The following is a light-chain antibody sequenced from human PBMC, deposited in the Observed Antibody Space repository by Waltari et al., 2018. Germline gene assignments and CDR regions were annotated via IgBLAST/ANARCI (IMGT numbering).Light chain of an antibody. CDR2: YVS. CDR1: QSVSSY. V-gene: IGKV3-11*01. J-gene: IGKJ4*01. CDR3: QQRGNWPLT. Sequence: EIVLTQSPATLSLSPGERATPSCRASQSVSSYLAWYQQKPGQAPRLLIYYVSNRATGIPARFSGSGSETDFTLTISSLESEDFAVYYCQQRGNWPLTFGGGTKVEIK.